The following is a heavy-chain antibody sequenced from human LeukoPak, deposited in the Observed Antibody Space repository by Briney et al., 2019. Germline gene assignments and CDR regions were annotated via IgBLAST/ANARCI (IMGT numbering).Heavy chain of an antibody. D-gene: IGHD3-22*01. Sequence: SQTLSLTCTVSGGSISSGSYYWSWIRQPAGKGLEWIGRIYTSGSTNYNPSLKSRVTVSVDTSKNQFSLKLSSVTAADTAVYYCASTTDNRHYYDSSVAHWGQGTLVTVSS. J-gene: IGHJ4*02. CDR1: GGSISSGSYY. CDR3: ASTTDNRHYYDSSVAH. CDR2: IYTSGST. V-gene: IGHV4-61*02.